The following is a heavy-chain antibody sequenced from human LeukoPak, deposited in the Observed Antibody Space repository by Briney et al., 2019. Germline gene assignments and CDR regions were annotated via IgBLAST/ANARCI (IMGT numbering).Heavy chain of an antibody. J-gene: IGHJ6*03. D-gene: IGHD2-15*01. CDR3: ARNAVVVVPSYYYYYMDV. V-gene: IGHV1-46*01. Sequence: ASVKVSCKVSGYTLTELSMHWVRQAPGKGLEWMGIINPSGGRASYAQKFQGRVTMTRDTSTSTVYMELSSLRSEDTAVYYCARNAVVVVPSYYYYYMDVWGKGTTVTISS. CDR2: INPSGGRA. CDR1: GYTLTELS.